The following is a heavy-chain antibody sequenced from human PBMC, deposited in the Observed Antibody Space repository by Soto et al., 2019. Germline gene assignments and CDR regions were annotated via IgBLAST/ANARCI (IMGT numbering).Heavy chain of an antibody. CDR2: ITGTGGNT. V-gene: IGHV3-23*01. CDR1: GFPLSTYG. CDR3: ARIRGYWYGLDV. J-gene: IGHJ6*02. Sequence: EVQLLESGGGLVQPGGSLRLSCAASGFPLSTYGMTWVRQAPGKGLEWVSAITGTGGNTYYVDSVKGRFTSSRDNSKNMLYLQVNSLRVEATAVYYCARIRGYWYGLDVWGQGNTVTVSS.